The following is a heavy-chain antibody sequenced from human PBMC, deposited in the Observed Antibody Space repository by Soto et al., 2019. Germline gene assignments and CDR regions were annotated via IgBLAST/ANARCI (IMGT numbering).Heavy chain of an antibody. CDR3: AGGYSGYGHFDY. CDR1: GGTFSSYA. V-gene: IGHV1-69*13. Sequence: ASVKVSCKASGGTFSSYAISWVRQAPGQGLEWMGGIIPIFGTANYAQKFQGRVTITADESTSTAYMELSSLRSEDTAVHYCAGGYSGYGHFDYWGQGTLVTVS. D-gene: IGHD5-12*01. CDR2: IIPIFGTA. J-gene: IGHJ4*02.